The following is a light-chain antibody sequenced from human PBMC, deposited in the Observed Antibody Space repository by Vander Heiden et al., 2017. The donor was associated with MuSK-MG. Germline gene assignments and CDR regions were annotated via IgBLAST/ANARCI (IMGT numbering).Light chain of an antibody. V-gene: IGKV4-1*01. Sequence: DIVMTQSPDSLAVSLGERATINCKSSQSVSFSSSNKNYVAWYQQKPGQPPRLLNYWASTRESGVPDRFSGSGSGTDFTLTISSLQAEDVAVYYCQQDYSPLHTFGQGTRLEIK. CDR3: QQDYSPLHT. CDR1: QSVSFSSSNKNY. CDR2: WAS. J-gene: IGKJ5*01.